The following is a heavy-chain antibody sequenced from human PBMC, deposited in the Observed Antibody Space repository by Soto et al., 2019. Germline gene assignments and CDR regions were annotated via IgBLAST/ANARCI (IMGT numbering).Heavy chain of an antibody. J-gene: IGHJ5*02. CDR1: GFTLNSYA. V-gene: IGHV3-23*04. Sequence: EVKLEESGGGLVPPWGSLRLSCAASGFTLNSYALSWVRQAPGKGLEWISTIRGNSDRTYYADSVKGLFTVSRDNSKGTLSLQMDILSADDSAVYYCARGLTVTSWGWLDLWGQGILVTVSS. D-gene: IGHD4-4*01. CDR2: IRGNSDRT. CDR3: ARGLTVTSWGWLDL.